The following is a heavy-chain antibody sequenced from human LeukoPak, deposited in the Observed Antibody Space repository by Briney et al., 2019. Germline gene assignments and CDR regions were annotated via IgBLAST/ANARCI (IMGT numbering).Heavy chain of an antibody. D-gene: IGHD4-23*01. CDR1: GGSFTSYY. J-gene: IGHJ4*02. V-gene: IGHV4-4*09. CDR2: IHTSATT. CDR3: ARQTDGGIFDY. Sequence: SETLSLTCTVSGGSFTSYYWSWIRQPPGMGLEWISYIHTSATTNYNPSLKSRVTISVDTSKNQFSLKLSSVTAADTAVYYCARQTDGGIFDYWGQGTLVTVSS.